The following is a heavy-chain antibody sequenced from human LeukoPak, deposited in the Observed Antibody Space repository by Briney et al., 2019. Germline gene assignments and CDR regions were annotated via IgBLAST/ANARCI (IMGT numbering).Heavy chain of an antibody. CDR2: IHSNSGGT. CDR3: VGDVVMLPDARGYDH. D-gene: IGHD2-2*01. J-gene: IGHJ4*02. V-gene: IGHV1-2*02. Sequence: ASVKVSCKASGYTFTHYFMHWARQAPGQGLEWMGWIHSNSGGTHCAQRFQGRVTLTRDTSLSTAYMELSGLTSDDTAVYYCVGDVVMLPDARGYDHWGQGTLITVSS. CDR1: GYTFTHYF.